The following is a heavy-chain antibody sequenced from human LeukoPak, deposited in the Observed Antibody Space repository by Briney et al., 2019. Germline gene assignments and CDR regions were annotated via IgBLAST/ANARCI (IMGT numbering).Heavy chain of an antibody. CDR3: ARGTPGDY. CDR2: IRDSGGST. D-gene: IGHD1-1*01. V-gene: IGHV3-23*01. CDR1: GFSFSSYA. J-gene: IGHJ4*02. Sequence: PGGSLRLSCAASGFSFSSYAMSWVRQAPGKGLEWVSAIRDSGGSTYYADSVKGRFTISRDNAKNSLYLQMNSLRAEDTAVYYCARGTPGDYWGQGTLVTVSS.